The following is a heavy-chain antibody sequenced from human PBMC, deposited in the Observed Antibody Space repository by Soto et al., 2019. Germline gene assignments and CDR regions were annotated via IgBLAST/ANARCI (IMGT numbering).Heavy chain of an antibody. CDR3: AKMRITMVRGGSGVGYY. D-gene: IGHD3-10*01. J-gene: IGHJ4*02. V-gene: IGHV3-23*01. CDR2: ISGSGGST. Sequence: GSLRLSCAASGFTFSSYAMSWVRQAPGKGLEWVSAISGSGGSTYYADSVKGRFTISRDNSKNTLYLQMNSLRAEDTAVYYCAKMRITMVRGGSGVGYYWGQGTLVTVSS. CDR1: GFTFSSYA.